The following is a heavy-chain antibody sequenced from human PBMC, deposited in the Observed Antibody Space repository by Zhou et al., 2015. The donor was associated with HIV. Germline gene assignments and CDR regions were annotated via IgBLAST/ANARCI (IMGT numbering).Heavy chain of an antibody. D-gene: IGHD4-17*01. V-gene: IGHV1-69*01. CDR2: IIPIFGTA. Sequence: QVQLVQSGAEVKKPGSSVKVSCKASGGTFSSYAISWVRQAPGQGLEWMGGIIPIFGTANYAQKFQGRVTITADESTSTAYMELSSLRSEDTAVYYCARSSDYGDLNYYGMDVWGQGTTVTVSS. J-gene: IGHJ6*02. CDR3: ARSSDYGDLNYYGMDV. CDR1: GGTFSSYA.